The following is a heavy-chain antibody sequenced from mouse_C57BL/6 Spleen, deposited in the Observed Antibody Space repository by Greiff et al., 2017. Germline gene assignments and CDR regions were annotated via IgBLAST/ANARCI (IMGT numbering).Heavy chain of an antibody. Sequence: EVQLQASGPELVKPGASVKMSCKASGYTFTDYNMHWVKQSHGKSLEWIGYINPNNGGTSYNQKFKGKATLTVNKSSSTAYMELRSLTSEDSAVYYCARYSAYYSNYDWYFDVWGTGTTVTVSS. D-gene: IGHD2-5*01. J-gene: IGHJ1*03. CDR3: ARYSAYYSNYDWYFDV. CDR2: INPNNGGT. CDR1: GYTFTDYN. V-gene: IGHV1-22*01.